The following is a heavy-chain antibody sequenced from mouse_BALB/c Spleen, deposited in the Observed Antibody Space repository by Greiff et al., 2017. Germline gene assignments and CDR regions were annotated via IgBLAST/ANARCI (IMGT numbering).Heavy chain of an antibody. CDR3: TRETTATFDY. V-gene: IGHV6-6*02. D-gene: IGHD1-2*01. CDR2: IRLKSNNYAT. CDR1: GFTFSNYW. Sequence: EVQLVESGGGLVQPGGSMKLSCVASGFTFSNYWMNWVRQSPEKGLEWVAEIRLKSNNYATHYAESVKGRFTISRDDSKSSVYLQMNNLRAEDTGIYYCTRETTATFDYWGQGTTLTVSS. J-gene: IGHJ2*01.